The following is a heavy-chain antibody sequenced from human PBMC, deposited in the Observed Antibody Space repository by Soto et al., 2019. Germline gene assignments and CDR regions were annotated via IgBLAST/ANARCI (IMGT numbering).Heavy chain of an antibody. V-gene: IGHV1-58*01. D-gene: IGHD2-15*01. J-gene: IGHJ4*02. CDR2: IVVGSGNT. Sequence: GAAENVSCKASGFTFTSSAVQWVRQARGQRLEWIGWIVVGSGNTNYAQKFQERVTITRDMSTSTAYMELSSLRSEDTAVYYCAAGVVAAPNGVDYWGQGTLVTVSS. CDR1: GFTFTSSA. CDR3: AAGVVAAPNGVDY.